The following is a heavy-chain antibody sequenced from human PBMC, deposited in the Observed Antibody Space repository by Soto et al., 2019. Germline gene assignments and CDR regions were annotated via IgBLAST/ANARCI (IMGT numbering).Heavy chain of an antibody. CDR3: ARDLQSGSYYPGFWDYYYGMDV. CDR2: ISYDGSNK. J-gene: IGHJ6*02. D-gene: IGHD1-26*01. V-gene: IGHV3-30-3*01. Sequence: GGSLRLSCAASGFTFSSYAMHWVRQAPGKGLEWVAVISYDGSNKYYADSVKGRFTISRDNSKNTLYLQMNSLRAEDTAGYYCARDLQSGSYYPGFWDYYYGMDVWGQGTTVTVSS. CDR1: GFTFSSYA.